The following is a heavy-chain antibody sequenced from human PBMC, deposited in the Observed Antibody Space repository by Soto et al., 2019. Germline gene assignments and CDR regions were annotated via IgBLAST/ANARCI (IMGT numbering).Heavy chain of an antibody. D-gene: IGHD2-2*01. CDR1: GGTFGSYA. J-gene: IGHJ6*02. CDR2: IIPILNSP. V-gene: IGHV1-69*13. Sequence: GASVKVSCKASGGTFGSYAITWVRRAPGQGLEWLGGIIPILNSPAYAQKFKARVVITADEITNTAYMELNSLRFDDTAVYYCAREAPYCTSATCPKFYDMDVWGQGTTVTVS. CDR3: AREAPYCTSATCPKFYDMDV.